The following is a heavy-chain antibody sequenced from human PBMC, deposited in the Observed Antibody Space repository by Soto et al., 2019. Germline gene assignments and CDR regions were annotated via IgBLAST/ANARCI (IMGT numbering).Heavy chain of an antibody. V-gene: IGHV1-69*12. D-gene: IGHD2-15*01. CDR2: IIPMFGIT. Sequence: QVQLVQSGAEVKRPGSSVKVSCNVSGGTLSSYGFNWVRQAPGQGLEWMGGIIPMFGITNHTQKFHDRITIGADASTTTAYMALRSLGADDTSIYSCASDRGYGLVTGGEATLLTVSS. J-gene: IGHJ4*02. CDR1: GGTLSSYG. CDR3: ASDRGYGLVT.